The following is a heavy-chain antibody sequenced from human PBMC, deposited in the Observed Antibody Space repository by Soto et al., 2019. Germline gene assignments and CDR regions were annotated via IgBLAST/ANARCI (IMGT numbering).Heavy chain of an antibody. CDR2: MNPNSGNT. CDR1: GYTFTSYD. Sequence: ASVKVSCKASGYTFTSYDINRVRQATGQGLEWMGWMNPNSGNTGYAQKFQGRVTMTRNTSISTAYMELSSLRSEDTAVYYCARGQRGYYYDSSGSRDAFDIWGQGTMVTVPS. V-gene: IGHV1-8*01. CDR3: ARGQRGYYYDSSGSRDAFDI. D-gene: IGHD3-22*01. J-gene: IGHJ3*02.